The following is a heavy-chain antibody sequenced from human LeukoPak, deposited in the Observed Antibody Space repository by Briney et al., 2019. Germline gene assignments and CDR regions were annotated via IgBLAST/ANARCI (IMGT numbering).Heavy chain of an antibody. D-gene: IGHD5-18*01. V-gene: IGHV3-30-3*01. Sequence: GGSLRLSCAASGFTFSNAWMSWVRQAPGKGLEWVAVISYDGSNKYYADSVKGRFTISRDNSKNTLYLQMNSLRAEDTAVYYCARGLNSYGYLDAFDIWGQGTMVTVSS. CDR2: ISYDGSNK. CDR1: GFTFSNAW. CDR3: ARGLNSYGYLDAFDI. J-gene: IGHJ3*02.